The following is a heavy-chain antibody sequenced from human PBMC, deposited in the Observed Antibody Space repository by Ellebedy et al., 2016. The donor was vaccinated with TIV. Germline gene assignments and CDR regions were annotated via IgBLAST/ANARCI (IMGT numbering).Heavy chain of an antibody. CDR1: GGSISSGGYY. V-gene: IGHV4-39*07. CDR2: IYYSGST. CDR3: ARDGDDSSGYYWAAFDI. J-gene: IGHJ3*02. Sequence: SETLSLXXTVSGGSISSGGYYWSWIRQPPGKGLEWIGSIYYSGSTYYNPSLKSRVTISVDTSKNQFSLKLSSVTAADTAVYYCARDGDDSSGYYWAAFDIWGQGTMVTVSS. D-gene: IGHD3-22*01.